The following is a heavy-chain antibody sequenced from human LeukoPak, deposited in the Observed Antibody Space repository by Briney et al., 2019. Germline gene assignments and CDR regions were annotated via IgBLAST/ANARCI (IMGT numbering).Heavy chain of an antibody. D-gene: IGHD3-16*01. V-gene: IGHV4-30-4*01. CDR2: IYDSGTT. CDR3: TRGAGWLIDY. Sequence: PSETLSLTCTVSGTSISSDTYYWNWVRQTPGRGLEWIGCIYDSGTTYYNPSLESRITMAMDTSKNQFSLKLTSLTAPDTAVYYCTRGAGWLIDYWGQGILVTVSS. CDR1: GTSISSDTYY. J-gene: IGHJ4*02.